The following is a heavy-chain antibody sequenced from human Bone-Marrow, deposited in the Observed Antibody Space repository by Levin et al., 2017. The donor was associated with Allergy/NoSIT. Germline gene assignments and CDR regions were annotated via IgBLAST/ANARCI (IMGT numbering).Heavy chain of an antibody. CDR2: ISSSGSTI. CDR1: GFTFSDYY. CDR3: ARDLTTVTGDDAFDI. D-gene: IGHD4-17*01. Sequence: PGGSLRLSCAASGFTFSDYYMSWIRQAPGKGLEWVSYISSSGSTIYYADSVKGRFTISRDNAKNSLYLQMNSLRAEDTAVYYCARDLTTVTGDDAFDIWGQGTMVTVSS. V-gene: IGHV3-11*01. J-gene: IGHJ3*02.